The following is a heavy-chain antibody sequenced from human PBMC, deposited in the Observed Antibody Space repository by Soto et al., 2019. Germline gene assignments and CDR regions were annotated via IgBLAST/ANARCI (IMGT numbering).Heavy chain of an antibody. D-gene: IGHD1-1*01. V-gene: IGHV1-18*01. Sequence: GASVKVSCKASGYTFTSYGISWVRQAPGQGLEWMGWISAYNGNTNYAQKLQGRVTMTTDTSTSTAYMELRSVRSDDTAVYYCCSGTREYYYYYGMDVWGQGTTVTVSS. J-gene: IGHJ6*02. CDR1: GYTFTSYG. CDR2: ISAYNGNT. CDR3: CSGTREYYYYYGMDV.